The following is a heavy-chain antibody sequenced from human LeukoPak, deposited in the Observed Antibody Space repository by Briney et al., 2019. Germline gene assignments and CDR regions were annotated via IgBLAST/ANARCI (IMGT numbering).Heavy chain of an antibody. CDR3: ARGWIYSFAY. CDR2: TNYRSKWYN. Sequence: SQTLSLTCAISGDSVSSNNAAWNWIRQSPSRGLEWRGRTNYRSKWYNDYALSMKSRITINADTSRNQFSLHLNSVTPEDTAVYYCARGWIYSFAYWGQGTLVTVSS. J-gene: IGHJ4*02. D-gene: IGHD1-26*01. V-gene: IGHV6-1*01. CDR1: GDSVSSNNAA.